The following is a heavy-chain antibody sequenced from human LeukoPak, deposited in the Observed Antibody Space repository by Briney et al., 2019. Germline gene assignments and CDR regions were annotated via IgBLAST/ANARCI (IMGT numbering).Heavy chain of an antibody. CDR1: GGSFSGYY. V-gene: IGHV4-34*01. D-gene: IGHD1-1*01. J-gene: IGHJ2*01. CDR3: ARLSLMNPQLSYWYFDV. Sequence: PSETLSLTCAVYGGSFSGYYWSWIRQPPGKGLEWIGEVTCNGDINYNPSLKSRVTLSLVASQNQFSLTVNSVSAADTAVYYCARLSLMNPQLSYWYFDVWGRGTLVTVSS. CDR2: VTCNGDI.